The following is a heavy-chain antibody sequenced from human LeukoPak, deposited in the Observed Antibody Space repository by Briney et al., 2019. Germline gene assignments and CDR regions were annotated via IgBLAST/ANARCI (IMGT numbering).Heavy chain of an antibody. V-gene: IGHV3-30*02. CDR1: GFTFSSYA. D-gene: IGHD5-18*01. J-gene: IGHJ4*02. CDR2: IRYDGSNK. Sequence: GGSLRLSCAASGFTFSSYAMSWVRQAPGKGLEWVAFIRYDGSNKYYADSVKGRFTISRDNSKNTLYLQMNSLRAEDTAVYYCAKDRAVYSYGYNFDYWGQGTLVTVSS. CDR3: AKDRAVYSYGYNFDY.